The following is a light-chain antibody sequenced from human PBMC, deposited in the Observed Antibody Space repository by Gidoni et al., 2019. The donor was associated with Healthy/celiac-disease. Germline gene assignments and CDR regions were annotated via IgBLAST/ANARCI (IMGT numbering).Light chain of an antibody. Sequence: DIQMTQSPSSLSASVGDRVTTTCQASQDISNYLNWYQQKPGKAPKLLIYDASNLETGVPSRFSGSGSGTDFTFTISSLQPEDIATYYCQHSWTFGQGTKVEIK. CDR1: QDISNY. V-gene: IGKV1-33*01. CDR2: DAS. J-gene: IGKJ1*01. CDR3: QHSWT.